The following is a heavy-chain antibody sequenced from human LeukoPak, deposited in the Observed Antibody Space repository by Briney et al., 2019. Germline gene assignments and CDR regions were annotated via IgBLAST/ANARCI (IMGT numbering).Heavy chain of an antibody. CDR1: GGSISSYY. Sequence: SETLSLTCTVSGGSISSYYWSWIRQPPGKGLEWIGYIYCSGSTNYNPSLKSRVTISVDTSKNQFSLKLSSVTAADTAVYYCARDHYDYVWGRSDAFDIWGQGTMVTVSS. CDR2: IYCSGST. V-gene: IGHV4-59*01. CDR3: ARDHYDYVWGRSDAFDI. J-gene: IGHJ3*02. D-gene: IGHD3-16*01.